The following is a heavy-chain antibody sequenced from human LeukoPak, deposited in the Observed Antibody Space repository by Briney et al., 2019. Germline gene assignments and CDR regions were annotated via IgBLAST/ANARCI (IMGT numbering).Heavy chain of an antibody. Sequence: PSETLSLTCTVSGGSISSRSYYWGWIRQPPGKGLEWIGSIYYSGSTYYNPSLKSRVTISVDTSKNQFSLKLSSVTAADTAVYYCARNLGYCSSTSCYSNWFDPWGQGTLVTVSS. CDR3: ARNLGYCSSTSCYSNWFDP. V-gene: IGHV4-39*01. D-gene: IGHD2-2*01. CDR1: GGSISSRSYY. CDR2: IYYSGST. J-gene: IGHJ5*02.